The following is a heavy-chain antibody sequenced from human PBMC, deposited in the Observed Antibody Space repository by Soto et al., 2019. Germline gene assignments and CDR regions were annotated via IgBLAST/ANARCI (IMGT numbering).Heavy chain of an antibody. CDR3: ASDRGQWLSKGEFDP. J-gene: IGHJ5*02. CDR1: GYTFTTYG. Sequence: QVQLVQSGAEVKKPGASVKVSCKASGYTFTTYGINWVRQAPGQGLEWMGWISAYNGNTNYAQKLQGRVTMTTETATSTAYMSLRSLRSDDTAVYYCASDRGQWLSKGEFDPWGQGTLVTVSS. V-gene: IGHV1-18*01. CDR2: ISAYNGNT. D-gene: IGHD6-19*01.